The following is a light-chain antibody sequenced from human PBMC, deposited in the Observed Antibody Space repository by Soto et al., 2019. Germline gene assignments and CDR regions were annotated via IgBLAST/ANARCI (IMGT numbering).Light chain of an antibody. Sequence: TGDRVTITCRATQGISSYLAWYQQKPGKAPKLLIYAASTLQSGVPSRFSGSGSGTDFTLTISCLQSEDFATYYCQQYYSYPRTFGQGTKVDIK. CDR2: AAS. CDR1: QGISSY. V-gene: IGKV1-8*01. CDR3: QQYYSYPRT. J-gene: IGKJ1*01.